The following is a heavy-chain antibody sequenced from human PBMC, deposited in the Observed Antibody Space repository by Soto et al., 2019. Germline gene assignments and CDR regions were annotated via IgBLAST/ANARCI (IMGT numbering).Heavy chain of an antibody. J-gene: IGHJ5*02. CDR3: ARRPVAGTTSRFDP. CDR2: IYHSGST. D-gene: IGHD6-19*01. CDR1: SGSISSSNW. Sequence: QVQLQESGPGLVKPSGTLSLTCAVSSGSISSSNWWGWVRQPPGKGLEWIGEIYHSGSTNYNPSLKSRVTISVDKSKNQFSLKLSSVTAADTAVYYCARRPVAGTTSRFDPWGQGTLVTVSS. V-gene: IGHV4-4*02.